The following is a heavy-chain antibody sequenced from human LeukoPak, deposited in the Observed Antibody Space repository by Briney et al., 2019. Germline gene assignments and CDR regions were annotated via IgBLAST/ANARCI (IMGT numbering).Heavy chain of an antibody. CDR3: ARDRAFGEGINWFDP. CDR2: VSHSGNTF. J-gene: IGHJ5*02. CDR1: TFTLSGCE. Sequence: GGSLRLSCSVSTFTLSGCEMNWVRQTPGKGLEWLAYVSHSGNTFFYASFVRGRFTISRDNAKNTLYLQMTALRVEDTGLYFCARDRAFGEGINWFDPWGQGTLVTVSS. V-gene: IGHV3-48*03. D-gene: IGHD3-10*01.